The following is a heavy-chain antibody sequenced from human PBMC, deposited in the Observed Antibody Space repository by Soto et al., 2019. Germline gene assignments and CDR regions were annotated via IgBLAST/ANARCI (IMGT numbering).Heavy chain of an antibody. CDR1: GGSISSGGYY. V-gene: IGHV4-31*03. CDR2: IYYSGST. J-gene: IGHJ5*02. D-gene: IGHD2-2*01. CDR3: ARAVVVPAAIDWFDP. Sequence: PSETLSLTCTVSGGSISSGGYYWSWIRQHPGKGLEWIGYIYYSGSTYYNPSLKSRVTISVDTSKNQFSLKLSSVTAADTAVYYCARAVVVPAAIDWFDPWGQGTLVTVSS.